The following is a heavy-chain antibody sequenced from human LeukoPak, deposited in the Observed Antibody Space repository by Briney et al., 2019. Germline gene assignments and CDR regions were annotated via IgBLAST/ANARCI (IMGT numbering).Heavy chain of an antibody. V-gene: IGHV4-59*08. CDR2: IYYRGST. CDR3: ARGGEGWLFDY. CDR1: GGSISSYY. Sequence: SETLSLTCTVSGGSISSYYWSWIRQPPGKGLEWIGYIYYRGSTNYNPSLKSRVTISVDTSKNQFSLKLSSVTAADTAVYYCARGGEGWLFDYWGQGTLVTVSS. J-gene: IGHJ4*02. D-gene: IGHD3-16*01.